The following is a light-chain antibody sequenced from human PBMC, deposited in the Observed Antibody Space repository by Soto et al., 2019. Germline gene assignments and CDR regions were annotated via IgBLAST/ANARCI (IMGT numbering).Light chain of an antibody. CDR3: SSYTTGSTLYV. CDR1: SNDIGAYKY. J-gene: IGLJ1*01. V-gene: IGLV2-14*01. Sequence: QSVLAQPASVSGSPGQSITIFCTGSSNDIGAYKYVSWYQQYPGKAPKLIIFEVSNRPSGVSNRFSGSKSGNTASLTIAGLQAEDEADYHCSSYTTGSTLYVFGGGTKVTVL. CDR2: EVS.